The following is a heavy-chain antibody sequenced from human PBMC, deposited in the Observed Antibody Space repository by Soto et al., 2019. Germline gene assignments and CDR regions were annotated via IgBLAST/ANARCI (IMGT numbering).Heavy chain of an antibody. J-gene: IGHJ5*02. Sequence: EEQLLESGGGLVQPGGSLRLSCAASGFSFSSYGMSWVRQAPGKGLEWVSGISGGGDSTYYADSVKGRFTISRDKSKNTWYLQMNSLRAEDTAVYYRARGQDAYGDSDVWFDPWGQGTLVSVSS. CDR1: GFSFSSYG. CDR2: ISGGGDST. CDR3: ARGQDAYGDSDVWFDP. V-gene: IGHV3-23*01. D-gene: IGHD4-17*01.